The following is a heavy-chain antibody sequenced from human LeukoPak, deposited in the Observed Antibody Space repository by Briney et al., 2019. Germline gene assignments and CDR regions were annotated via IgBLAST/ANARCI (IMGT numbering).Heavy chain of an antibody. CDR3: ARQLWPLFDY. Sequence: GGSLRLSCAASGFTFSSYWMHWVRQAPGKGLEWVSRINSDGSITTYAGSVEGRFSISRDNAKNTLYLQMNSLGVEDTAVYYCARQLWPLFDYWGQGTLVTVSS. CDR1: GFTFSSYW. CDR2: INSDGSIT. V-gene: IGHV3-74*01. J-gene: IGHJ4*02. D-gene: IGHD5-18*01.